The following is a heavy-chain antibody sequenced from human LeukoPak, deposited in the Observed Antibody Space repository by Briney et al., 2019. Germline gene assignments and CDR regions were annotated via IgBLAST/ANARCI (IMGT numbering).Heavy chain of an antibody. CDR2: TYYRSEWYH. J-gene: IGHJ5*02. Sequence: SQTLSLTCAISGDSVSSNNAAWVWIRQSPSRGLEWLGRTYYRSEWYHDYAVSVKSRISFNPDTSKNQFFLQLNSVTPEDTAVYYCARGVNGAFTRSWFDPWGQGTRVTVS. CDR3: ARGVNGAFTRSWFDP. D-gene: IGHD4-17*01. CDR1: GDSVSSNNAA. V-gene: IGHV6-1*01.